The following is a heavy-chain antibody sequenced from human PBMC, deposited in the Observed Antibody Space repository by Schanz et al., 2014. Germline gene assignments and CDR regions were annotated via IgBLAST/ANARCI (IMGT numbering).Heavy chain of an antibody. D-gene: IGHD3-22*01. V-gene: IGHV3-30*03. CDR1: GITLSGYG. CDR2: ISFDGRNT. CDR3: ARSNYYDNSDYYNSFDY. J-gene: IGHJ4*02. Sequence: QVQLVESGGGVVQPGRSLRLSCAASGITLSGYGLHWVRQAPGKGLEWVGFISFDGRNTGYAHSVKGRFTISRDNSKNTVNLQMNSLRAEDTAVYYCARSNYYDNSDYYNSFDYWGQGTLVTVSS.